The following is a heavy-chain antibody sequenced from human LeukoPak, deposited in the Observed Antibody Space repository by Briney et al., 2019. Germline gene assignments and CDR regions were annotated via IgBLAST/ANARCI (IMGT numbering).Heavy chain of an antibody. Sequence: NPSETLSLTCTVSGGSISSYYWSWIRQPPGKGLEWLGYIYYSGSTKYNPSLKSRVTISVDTSKNQFSLYLSSVTAADTAVYYCARAGVGWLQSMGPFDYWGQGTLVTVSS. V-gene: IGHV4-59*01. CDR2: IYYSGST. D-gene: IGHD5-24*01. CDR1: GGSISSYY. J-gene: IGHJ4*02. CDR3: ARAGVGWLQSMGPFDY.